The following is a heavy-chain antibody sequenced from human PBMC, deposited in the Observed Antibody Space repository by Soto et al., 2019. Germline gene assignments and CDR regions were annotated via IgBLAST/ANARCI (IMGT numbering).Heavy chain of an antibody. Sequence: TLSLTCTFSVVSISSGGYYCSWIRQHPWKGLEWIGYIYYSGSTYYNPSLKSRVTISVDTSKNQFSLKLSSVTAADTAVYYCATSGVDTAMVHRFRGSNYYYYGMEFWGQRTTVTLSS. D-gene: IGHD5-18*01. V-gene: IGHV4-31*03. J-gene: IGHJ6*01. CDR1: VVSISSGGYY. CDR3: ATSGVDTAMVHRFRGSNYYYYGMEF. CDR2: IYYSGST.